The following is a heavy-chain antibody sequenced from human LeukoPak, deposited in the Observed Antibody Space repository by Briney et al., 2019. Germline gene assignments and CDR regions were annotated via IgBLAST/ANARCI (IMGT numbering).Heavy chain of an antibody. CDR1: GFTFNWYW. D-gene: IGHD5-12*01. V-gene: IGHV3-7*01. J-gene: IGHJ4*02. CDR3: TTIRPDF. CDR2: IKQDGSEK. Sequence: GGSLRLSCTASGFTFNWYWMSWVRQAPGKGLEWVANIKQDGSEKNYVDSVKGRFTMSRDNARNSVFLQMDDLRAEDTAVYYCTTIRPDFWSRGTLVTVSS.